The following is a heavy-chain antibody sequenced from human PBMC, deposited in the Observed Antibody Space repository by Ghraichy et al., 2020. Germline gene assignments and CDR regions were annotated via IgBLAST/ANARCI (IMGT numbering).Heavy chain of an antibody. Sequence: SDTLSLTCSVSGAPISSGTNYWTWIRQYPGKGLEWIGYIHDSGSTYYNPSLKSRVTISLGPSQKQFSLKLSSVSAADTAIYYCARDTSGYWDYWGQGTLVTVSS. V-gene: IGHV4-31*03. CDR3: ARDTSGYWDY. J-gene: IGHJ4*02. D-gene: IGHD3-22*01. CDR1: GAPISSGTNY. CDR2: IHDSGST.